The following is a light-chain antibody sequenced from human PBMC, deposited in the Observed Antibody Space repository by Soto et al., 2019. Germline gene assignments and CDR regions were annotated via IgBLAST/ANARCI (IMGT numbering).Light chain of an antibody. CDR1: SSDVGNVNY. CDR3: QSYDSSLRNVI. Sequence: QSALTQPPYASGSPGQSVTISCTGTSSDVGNVNYVSWYQQHPGKAPKLIIYEVTKRPSGVPDRFSGSQSGNTASLTITGLQVEDEADYYCQSYDSSLRNVIFGGGTKVTVL. J-gene: IGLJ2*01. V-gene: IGLV2-8*01. CDR2: EVT.